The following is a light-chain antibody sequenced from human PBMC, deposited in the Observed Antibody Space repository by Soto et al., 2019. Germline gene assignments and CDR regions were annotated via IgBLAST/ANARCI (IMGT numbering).Light chain of an antibody. V-gene: IGKV3-20*01. J-gene: IGKJ2*01. CDR3: QYFVSSPPKYT. CDR1: QTVSSSH. CDR2: GAS. Sequence: EVVLTQSPGTLSLSPGERSTLSCRASQTVSSSHLAWYQQKPGQAPRLLIYGASDRGTDVPERFSGSGSGTDFTITICVLGLEDFGVYYWQYFVSSPPKYTFGQRTKLEI.